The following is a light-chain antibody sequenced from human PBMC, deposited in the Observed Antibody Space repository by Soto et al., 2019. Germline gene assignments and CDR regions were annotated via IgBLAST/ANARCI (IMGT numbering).Light chain of an antibody. V-gene: IGLV2-11*01. CDR1: RSDVGTYSL. CDR3: CSSAGSYTFDI. Sequence: QSALTQPASVSGSPGQSITISCTGTRSDVGTYSLVSWYQHHPGKAPKLIIYDVVKRPSGVPDRFSGSKSGNTASLTISGLQAEDEADYYCCSSAGSYTFDIFGGGTKLTVL. J-gene: IGLJ2*01. CDR2: DVV.